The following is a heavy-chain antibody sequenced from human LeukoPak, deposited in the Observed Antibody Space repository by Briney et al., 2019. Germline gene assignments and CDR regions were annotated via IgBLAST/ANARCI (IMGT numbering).Heavy chain of an antibody. CDR1: GFTFSSYS. Sequence: GGSLRLSCAASGFTFSSYSMNWVRQAPGKGLEWVSSISSSSSYIYYADSVKGRFTISRDNAKNSVYLQMNSPRAEDTALYYCAKVPRTNHDNFFDYWGQGTLVTVSS. J-gene: IGHJ4*02. CDR2: ISSSSSYI. D-gene: IGHD2-8*01. V-gene: IGHV3-21*01. CDR3: AKVPRTNHDNFFDY.